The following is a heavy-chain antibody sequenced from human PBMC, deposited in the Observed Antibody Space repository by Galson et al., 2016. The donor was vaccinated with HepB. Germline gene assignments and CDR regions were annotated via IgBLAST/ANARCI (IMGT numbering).Heavy chain of an antibody. Sequence: SLRLSCAASGFTFSDYYMTWIRQAPGKALDWVSYISPTGTYTNYADAVQGRFTISRDNAKNSPSLQMNSLRAEDTAVYYCARAGNSADYWGQGTLVTVSS. CDR2: ISPTGTYT. J-gene: IGHJ4*02. CDR1: GFTFSDYY. CDR3: ARAGNSADY. D-gene: IGHD1/OR15-1a*01. V-gene: IGHV3-11*06.